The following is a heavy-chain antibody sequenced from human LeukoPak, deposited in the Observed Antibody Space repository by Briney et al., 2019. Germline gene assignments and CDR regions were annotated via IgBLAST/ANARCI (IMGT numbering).Heavy chain of an antibody. V-gene: IGHV4-39*02. CDR3: ARLPSGNYPGYFDY. Sequence: SETLPLTCIVSGDSISSGYYSWGWIRQPPGKGLEWIGNTSYSGSTNYNPSLKSRVTISVDTSKNHFSLKLNSMTATDTAVYYCARLPSGNYPGYFDYWGQGTLVTVSS. D-gene: IGHD1-26*01. J-gene: IGHJ4*02. CDR2: TSYSGST. CDR1: GDSISSGYYS.